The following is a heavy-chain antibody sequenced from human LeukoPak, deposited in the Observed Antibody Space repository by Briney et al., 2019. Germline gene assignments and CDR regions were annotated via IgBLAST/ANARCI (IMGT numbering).Heavy chain of an antibody. V-gene: IGHV3-21*01. CDR1: GFTFSSYS. J-gene: IGHJ4*02. CDR2: ISSSSSYI. CDR3: ARDGGGSGWSHFDY. Sequence: PGRSLRLSCAASGFTFSSYSMNWVRQAPGKGLEWVSSISSSSSYIYYADSVKGRFTISRDNAKNSLYLQMNSLRAEDTAVYYCARDGGGSGWSHFDYWGQGTLVTVSS. D-gene: IGHD6-19*01.